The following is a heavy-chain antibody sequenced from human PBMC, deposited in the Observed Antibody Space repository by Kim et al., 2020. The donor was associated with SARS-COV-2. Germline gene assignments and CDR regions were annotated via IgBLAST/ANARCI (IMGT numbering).Heavy chain of an antibody. CDR1: GFTFSSYG. CDR2: IWYDGSNK. D-gene: IGHD2-2*01. V-gene: IGHV3-33*01. J-gene: IGHJ6*02. CDR3: ARYHYYYYGMDV. Sequence: RGSLRLSCAASGFTFSSYGMHWVRQAPGKGLEWVAVIWYDGSNKYYADSVKGRFTISRDNSKNTLYLQMNSLRAEDTAVYYCARYHYYYYGMDVWGQGTTVTVSS.